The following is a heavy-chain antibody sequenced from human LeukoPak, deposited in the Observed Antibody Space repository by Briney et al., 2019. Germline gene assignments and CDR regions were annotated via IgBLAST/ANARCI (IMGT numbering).Heavy chain of an antibody. CDR3: ARLASGIAAAGTSYYFDY. CDR2: IIPILGIA. D-gene: IGHD6-13*01. V-gene: IGHV1-69*04. Sequence: SVKVSCKASGGSLRSYGISWVRQAPGQGLEWMGRIIPILGIANYAQKFQGRVTITADKSTSTAYMELSSLRSEDTAVYYCARLASGIAAAGTSYYFDYWGQGTLVTVSS. J-gene: IGHJ4*02. CDR1: GGSLRSYG.